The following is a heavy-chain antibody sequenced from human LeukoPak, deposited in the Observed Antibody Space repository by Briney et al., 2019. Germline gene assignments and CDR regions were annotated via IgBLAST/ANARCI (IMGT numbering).Heavy chain of an antibody. CDR1: GFTFSSYS. CDR3: ASKEVGATFDY. D-gene: IGHD1-26*01. J-gene: IGHJ4*02. V-gene: IGHV3-48*01. Sequence: GGSLRLSCAASGFTFSSYSMNWVRQAPGKGLEWVSYISSSSSSIYYADSVKGRFTISRDNAKNSLYLQMNSLRAEDTAVYYCASKEVGATFDYWGQGTLVTVSS. CDR2: ISSSSSSI.